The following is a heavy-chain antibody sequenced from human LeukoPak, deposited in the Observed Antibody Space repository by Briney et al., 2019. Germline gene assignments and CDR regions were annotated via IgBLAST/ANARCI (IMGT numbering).Heavy chain of an antibody. CDR1: GDSISSGTYY. J-gene: IGHJ3*02. V-gene: IGHV4-61*02. Sequence: SETLSLTCTVFGDSISSGTYYWSWIRQTADKRLEYIGRINTGGTTNYNPSLRGRVALSVDTSKNQIFLNLGSVSAADTAVYYCARTSLPGLKGAFDIWGQGTMVTVSS. CDR3: ARTSLPGLKGAFDI. D-gene: IGHD1-14*01. CDR2: INTGGTT.